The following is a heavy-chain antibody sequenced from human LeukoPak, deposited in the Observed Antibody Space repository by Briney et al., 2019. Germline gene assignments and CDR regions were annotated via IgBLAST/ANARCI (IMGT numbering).Heavy chain of an antibody. CDR2: INPNSGGT. CDR1: GYTFTGYY. V-gene: IGHV1-2*02. D-gene: IGHD3-22*01. Sequence: ASVKVSCKASGYTFTGYYMHWVRQAPGQGLEWMGWINPNSGGTNYAQKFQGRATMTRDTSISTAYMELSRLRSDDTAVYYCARVGLPLYYYDSSGYYPPGNWFDPWGQGTLVTVSS. CDR3: ARVGLPLYYYDSSGYYPPGNWFDP. J-gene: IGHJ5*02.